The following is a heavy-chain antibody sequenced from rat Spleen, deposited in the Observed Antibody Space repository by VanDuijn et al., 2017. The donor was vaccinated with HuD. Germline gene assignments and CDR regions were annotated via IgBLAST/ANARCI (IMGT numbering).Heavy chain of an antibody. J-gene: IGHJ2*01. CDR2: ISYDGSST. D-gene: IGHD5-1*01. Sequence: EVQLVESGGGLVQPGRSMQLSCAASGFTFSNYDMAWVRQAPTKGLEWVASISYDGSSTYYRDSVKGRFTISRDNAKSTLYLQMDSLRSEDTAPYYCTTLGSYWGQGVMVTVSS. CDR1: GFTFSNYD. V-gene: IGHV5-20*01. CDR3: TTLGSY.